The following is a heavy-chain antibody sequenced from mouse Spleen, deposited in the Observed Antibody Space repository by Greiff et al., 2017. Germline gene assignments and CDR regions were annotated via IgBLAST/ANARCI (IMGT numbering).Heavy chain of an antibody. Sequence: VQLQQPGAELVMPGASVKLSCKASGYTFTSYWMHWVKQRPGQGLEWIGEIDPSDSYTNYNQKFKGKATLTVDKSSSTAYMQLSSLTSEDSAVYYCARWGLAWFAYWGQGTLVTVSA. J-gene: IGHJ3*01. CDR2: IDPSDSYT. CDR1: GYTFTSYW. V-gene: IGHV1-69*01. CDR3: ARWGLAWFAY. D-gene: IGHD3-3*01.